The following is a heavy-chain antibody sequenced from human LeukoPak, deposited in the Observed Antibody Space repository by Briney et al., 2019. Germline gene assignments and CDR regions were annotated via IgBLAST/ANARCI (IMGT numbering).Heavy chain of an antibody. CDR1: GFTFGTYW. CDR2: INSDGSST. D-gene: IGHD1-14*01. V-gene: IGHV3-74*01. CDR3: GSGPTGFA. J-gene: IGHJ5*02. Sequence: GGSLRLSCAASGFTFGTYWMHWGRQAPGKGLVWVSRINSDGSSTTYADSVKGRFTISRDNAKNTLYLQMNSLRAEDTAVYYCGSGPTGFAWGQGTLVTVSS.